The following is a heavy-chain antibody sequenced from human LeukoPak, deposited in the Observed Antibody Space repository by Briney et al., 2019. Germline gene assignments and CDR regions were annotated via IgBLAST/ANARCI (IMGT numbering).Heavy chain of an antibody. V-gene: IGHV3-21*01. CDR1: GFTFSSYS. D-gene: IGHD3-22*01. CDR3: ARAAYDSSGYLTL. CDR2: ISISSSYI. J-gene: IGHJ4*02. Sequence: GGSLRLSCAASGFTFSSYSINWVRQAPGKGLEWVSSISISSSYIYYADSVKGRFTISRDNAKNSLYLQMNSLRAEDTAMYYCARAAYDSSGYLTLWGQGTLVTVSS.